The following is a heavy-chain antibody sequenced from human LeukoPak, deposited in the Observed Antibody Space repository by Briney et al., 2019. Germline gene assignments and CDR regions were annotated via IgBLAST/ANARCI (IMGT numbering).Heavy chain of an antibody. CDR1: GGTFSSYA. J-gene: IGHJ4*02. D-gene: IGHD5-18*01. Sequence: ASVKVSCKASGGTFSSYAISWVRQAPGQGLEWMGIINPSGGSTSYAQKFQGRVTMTRDTSTSTVYMELSSLRSEDTAVYYCARDEGGYSYGPDYWGQGTLVTVSS. V-gene: IGHV1-46*01. CDR3: ARDEGGYSYGPDY. CDR2: INPSGGST.